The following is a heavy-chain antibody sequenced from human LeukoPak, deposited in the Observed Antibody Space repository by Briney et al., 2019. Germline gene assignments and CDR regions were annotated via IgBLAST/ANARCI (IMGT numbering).Heavy chain of an antibody. V-gene: IGHV5-51*01. J-gene: IGHJ4*02. CDR2: IYPGDSDT. Sequence: GESLKISCKGSGYSFTSYWIGWVRQMPGRGLEWMGFIYPGDSDTRYSPSFQGQVTISADKSISTAYLQWSSLKASDTAMYYCARHGPGDYGDYAIDYWGQGTLVTVSS. D-gene: IGHD4-17*01. CDR3: ARHGPGDYGDYAIDY. CDR1: GYSFTSYW.